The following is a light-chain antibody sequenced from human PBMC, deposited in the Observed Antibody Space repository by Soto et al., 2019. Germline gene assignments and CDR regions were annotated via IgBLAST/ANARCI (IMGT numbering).Light chain of an antibody. CDR3: QHYGRSDPIT. Sequence: EIVLTQSPGTLSLSPGKRATISCRATQTIISSSLAWYQQRPGQAPRLLIYGASVRATGVPDRFSGRGSGKDFTLTISRLEPEDFAVYYCQHYGRSDPITFGPGTKVDIK. V-gene: IGKV3-20*01. CDR2: GAS. J-gene: IGKJ3*01. CDR1: QTIISSS.